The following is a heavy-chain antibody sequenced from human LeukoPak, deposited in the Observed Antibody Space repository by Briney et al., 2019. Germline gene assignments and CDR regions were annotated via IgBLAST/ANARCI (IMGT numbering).Heavy chain of an antibody. CDR2: ISGGGSGT. D-gene: IGHD3-22*01. CDR3: AKAVGSSGYFSRDAFVM. V-gene: IGHV3-23*01. CDR1: GFTFSSYA. J-gene: IGHJ3*02. Sequence: GGSLRLSYAPSGFTFSSYAMSWARQAPGKGLEWVAVISGGGSGTYYADSVRGRFTISSDNSKNTVYLQMNSLRAEDTAIYYCAKAVGSSGYFSRDAFVMGRERPVVTVSS.